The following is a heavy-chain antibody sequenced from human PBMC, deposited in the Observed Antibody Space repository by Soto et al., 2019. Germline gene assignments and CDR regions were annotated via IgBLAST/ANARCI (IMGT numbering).Heavy chain of an antibody. CDR3: AREISAALDY. Sequence: EVQLAESGGGSVQPGGSLRLSCAASGFNFGEFAVHWVRQTPGQGLEWVSGISWNGDDRDYADSVKGRFTISRDNARNSLYLQMNTLRGEDTALYYCAREISAALDYWGQGTLVIVSS. CDR2: ISWNGDDR. D-gene: IGHD3-16*02. V-gene: IGHV3-9*01. CDR1: GFNFGEFA. J-gene: IGHJ4*02.